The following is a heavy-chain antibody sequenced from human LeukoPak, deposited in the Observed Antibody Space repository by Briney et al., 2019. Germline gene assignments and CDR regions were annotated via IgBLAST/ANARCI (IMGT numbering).Heavy chain of an antibody. V-gene: IGHV4-61*05. Sequence: SETLSLTCTVSGGSLSSSSYYWGWIRQPPGKGLEWIGRIYTSGSTNYNPSLKSRVTMSVDTSKNQFSLKLSSVTAADTAVYYCARVSLSDAFDIWGQGTMVTVSS. CDR3: ARVSLSDAFDI. CDR1: GGSLSSSSYY. D-gene: IGHD2/OR15-2a*01. CDR2: IYTSGST. J-gene: IGHJ3*02.